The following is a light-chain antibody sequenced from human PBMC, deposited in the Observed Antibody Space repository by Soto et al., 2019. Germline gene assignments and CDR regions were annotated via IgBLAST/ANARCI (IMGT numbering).Light chain of an antibody. Sequence: EIVMTQSPATLSVTPGERATFSFRASQSVSSNLAWYQQKPGQAPRLLIYGASTRATGIPARFSGSGSGADFTLAISTLEPEDFAVYYCQQRSSWPITFGQGTRLQIK. J-gene: IGKJ5*01. CDR2: GAS. V-gene: IGKV3-15*01. CDR3: QQRSSWPIT. CDR1: QSVSSN.